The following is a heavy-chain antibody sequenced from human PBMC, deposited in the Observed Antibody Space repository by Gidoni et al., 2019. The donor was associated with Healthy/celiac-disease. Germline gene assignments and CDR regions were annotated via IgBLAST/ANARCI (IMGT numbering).Heavy chain of an antibody. V-gene: IGHV4-59*08. D-gene: IGHD3-10*01. CDR3: ARLSYGSGMDV. J-gene: IGHJ6*02. CDR2: IYYSGST. Sequence: QVQLQESGPGLVKPSETLSLTCTVPGGSISSYYWSWIRQPPGKGLEWIGYIYYSGSTNYNPSLKSRVTISVDTSKNQFSLKLSSVTAADTAVYYCARLSYGSGMDVWGQGTTVTVSS. CDR1: GGSISSYY.